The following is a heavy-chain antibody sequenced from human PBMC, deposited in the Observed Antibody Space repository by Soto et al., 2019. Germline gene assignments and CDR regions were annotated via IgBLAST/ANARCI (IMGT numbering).Heavy chain of an antibody. J-gene: IGHJ5*02. CDR2: IYYDGST. D-gene: IGHD6-25*01. V-gene: IGHV4-59*01. Sequence: HVQLQESGPGLVKPSETLSHTCTVSGGSISTYYWSWIRQPPGKGLEWIGYIYYDGSTSYNPSLRSRVTISVDTSKNQFSLILSSVTSADTAVYYCARDQLSSGLYVWFDPWGQGTLVTVSS. CDR1: GGSISTYY. CDR3: ARDQLSSGLYVWFDP.